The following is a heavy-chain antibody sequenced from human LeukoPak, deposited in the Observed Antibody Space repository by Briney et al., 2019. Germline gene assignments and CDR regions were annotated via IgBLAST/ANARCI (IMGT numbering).Heavy chain of an antibody. CDR2: INTDGSST. V-gene: IGHV3-74*01. CDR3: ARGTPNYYGSGSYWSYYYGMDV. Sequence: GGSLRLSCAASGFTFSSYWMHWVRQAPGKGPVWVSRINTDGSSTGYADSVKGRFTISRDNAKNTLYLQMNSLRAEDTAVYYCARGTPNYYGSGSYWSYYYGMDVWGQGTTVTVSS. J-gene: IGHJ6*02. D-gene: IGHD3-10*01. CDR1: GFTFSSYW.